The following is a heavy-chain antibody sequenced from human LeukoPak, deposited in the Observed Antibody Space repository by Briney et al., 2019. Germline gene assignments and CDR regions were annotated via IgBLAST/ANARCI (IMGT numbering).Heavy chain of an antibody. D-gene: IGHD4-23*01. Sequence: GESLKISCKGSGYSFTTSWIGWVRQMPGAGLEWMGIIDPGDSDTRYSPSFLGQVTISTDRSISTAYLQWSSLKASDTAMYYCARLYYGGSYFDYWGQGTLVTVSS. CDR3: ARLYYGGSYFDY. V-gene: IGHV5-51*01. J-gene: IGHJ4*02. CDR2: IDPGDSDT. CDR1: GYSFTTSW.